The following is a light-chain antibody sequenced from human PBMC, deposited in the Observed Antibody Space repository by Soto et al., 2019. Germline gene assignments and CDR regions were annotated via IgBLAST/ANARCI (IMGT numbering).Light chain of an antibody. Sequence: QSVLTQPASVSGSPGQSITISCTGTASGIGSYNVVSWYQQHPGKAPKLMIYEATERPSGVSNRFSGSKSGNTASLTISGLQAEDEANYYCCSYAGSVTFWVFGGGTKLTVL. CDR3: CSYAGSVTFWV. CDR1: ASGIGSYNV. J-gene: IGLJ3*02. CDR2: EAT. V-gene: IGLV2-23*01.